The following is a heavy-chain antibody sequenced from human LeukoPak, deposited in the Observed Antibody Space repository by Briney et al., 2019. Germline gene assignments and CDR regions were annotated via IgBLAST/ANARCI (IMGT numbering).Heavy chain of an antibody. Sequence: ASVKVSCKTSGFTFTSSAMQWVRQARGQRLEWIGWIVVGSGNTKYAQKFQERVAITRDTSTSTAYMELRSLRSDDTAVYYCAREEQLVSPGYSQHWGQGTLVTVSS. CDR2: IVVGSGNT. J-gene: IGHJ1*01. CDR1: GFTFTSSA. V-gene: IGHV1-58*02. CDR3: AREEQLVSPGYSQH. D-gene: IGHD6-6*01.